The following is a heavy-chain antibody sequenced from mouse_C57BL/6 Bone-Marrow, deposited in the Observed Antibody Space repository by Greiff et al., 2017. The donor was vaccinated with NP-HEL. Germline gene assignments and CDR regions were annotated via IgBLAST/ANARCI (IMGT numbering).Heavy chain of an antibody. D-gene: IGHD3-1*01. CDR3: ARGGLRYYAMDY. V-gene: IGHV3-5*01. Sequence: EVKVEESGPGLVKPSQTVFLTCTVTGNSITTGNYRWSWIRQFPGNKLEWIGYIYYSGTITYNPSLTSRTTITRDTPKNQFFLEMNSLTAEDTATYYCARGGLRYYAMDYWGQGTSVTVSS. CDR2: IYYSGTI. CDR1: GNSITTGNYR. J-gene: IGHJ4*01.